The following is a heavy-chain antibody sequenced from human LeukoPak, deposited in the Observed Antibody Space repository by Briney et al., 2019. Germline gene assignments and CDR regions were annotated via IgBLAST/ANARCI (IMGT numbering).Heavy chain of an antibody. J-gene: IGHJ4*02. D-gene: IGHD3-22*01. CDR1: GGSISSYY. CDR3: ARQYYYDSHTFDY. CDR2: IYYSGST. Sequence: PSETLSLTCTASGGSISSYYWSWIRQPPGKGLEWIGYIYYSGSTNYNPSLKSRVTISVDTSKNQFSLKLSSVTAADTAVYYCARQYYYDSHTFDYWGQGTLVTVSS. V-gene: IGHV4-59*08.